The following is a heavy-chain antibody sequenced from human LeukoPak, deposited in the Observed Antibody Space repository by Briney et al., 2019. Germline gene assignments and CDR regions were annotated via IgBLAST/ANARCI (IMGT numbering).Heavy chain of an antibody. Sequence: GGSLRLSCAASGFTFNSYTMNWVRQAPGKGLEWVSCITSSSSTIYYADSVKGRFTISRDNAKNSLYLQMNSLRAEGTAVYYCAREAYSGSYGVFDIWGRGTMVTVSS. CDR2: ITSSSSTI. CDR3: AREAYSGSYGVFDI. V-gene: IGHV3-48*01. J-gene: IGHJ3*02. D-gene: IGHD1-26*01. CDR1: GFTFNSYT.